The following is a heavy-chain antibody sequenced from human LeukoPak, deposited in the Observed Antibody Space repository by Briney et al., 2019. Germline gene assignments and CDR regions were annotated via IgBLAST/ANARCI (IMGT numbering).Heavy chain of an antibody. J-gene: IGHJ3*02. CDR2: ISGNGGTT. V-gene: IGHV3-23*01. CDR3: AKKYCGGGSCNSGAFDI. D-gene: IGHD2-15*01. CDR1: GFTFSNYA. Sequence: GGSLRLSCAASGFTFSNYAMSWVRQAPGKGLEWVSVISGNGGTTYYADSAKGRFPISRDNSKNTLYLQMNSLRAEDTAVYYCAKKYCGGGSCNSGAFDIWGQGTLVTVSS.